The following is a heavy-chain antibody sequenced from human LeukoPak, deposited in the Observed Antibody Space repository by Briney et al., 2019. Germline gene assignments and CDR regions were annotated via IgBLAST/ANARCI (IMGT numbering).Heavy chain of an antibody. CDR2: IYYSGST. CDR3: ARVRGSSGWIEY. J-gene: IGHJ4*02. V-gene: IGHV4-59*01. D-gene: IGHD6-19*01. Sequence: SETLSLTCTVSGGSISSYYWSWIRQPPGKGLEWIVYIYYSGSTNYNPSLKSRVTISVDTSTNQFSLKLSSVTAADTAVYYCARVRGSSGWIEYWGQGSLVTVSS. CDR1: GGSISSYY.